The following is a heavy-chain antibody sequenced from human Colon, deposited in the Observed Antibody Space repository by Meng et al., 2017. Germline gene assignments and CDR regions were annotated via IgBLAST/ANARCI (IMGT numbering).Heavy chain of an antibody. CDR1: GGSISRRDW. CDR2: TYHSGST. D-gene: IGHD3-22*01. CDR3: ASSDYYRSDY. V-gene: IGHV4-4*02. J-gene: IGHJ4*02. Sequence: QVKLKWWGPGMVKRSETLYLSCAVSGGSISRRDWWSWVRQPRGKGLEWIGETYHSGSTNYSLSLKSRVTISIDKSKNQLSLKLNSVTAAETAVYYCASSDYYRSDYWGQGTLVTVSS.